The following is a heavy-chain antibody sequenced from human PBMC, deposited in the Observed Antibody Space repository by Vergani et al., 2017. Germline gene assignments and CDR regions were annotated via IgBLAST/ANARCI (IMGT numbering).Heavy chain of an antibody. Sequence: QVQLQASGPGRVKPSQTLSLTCTMSGRSISAGHYFWSWIRQPAGKGLEWLGHISASGNASHSPSLKTRVSMSVDTSKNQFSLTVTSVTAADTAIYFCARRSGGYYSGGKVHPLRTAFDVWGHGTVVTVSS. D-gene: IGHD2-15*01. CDR2: ISASGNA. CDR3: ARRSGGYYSGGKVHPLRTAFDV. V-gene: IGHV4-61*02. CDR1: GRSISAGHYF. J-gene: IGHJ3*01.